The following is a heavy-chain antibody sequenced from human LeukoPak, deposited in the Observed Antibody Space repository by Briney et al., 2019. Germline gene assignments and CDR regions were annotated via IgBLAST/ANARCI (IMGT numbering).Heavy chain of an antibody. D-gene: IGHD2-2*02. J-gene: IGHJ4*02. CDR1: GFTFNSSA. Sequence: GGSLRLSCAASGFTFNSSAMSWVRQAPGKGLEWVSAISASGASTFCADFVKGRFTISRDNSKNTLYLQMNSLRAEDTAVYYCARDCSTTTCYKAFDYWGREPWSPSPQ. CDR3: ARDCSTTTCYKAFDY. CDR2: ISASGAST. V-gene: IGHV3-23*01.